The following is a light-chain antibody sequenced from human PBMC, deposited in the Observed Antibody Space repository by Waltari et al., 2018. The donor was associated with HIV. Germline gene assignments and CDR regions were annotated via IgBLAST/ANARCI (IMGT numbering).Light chain of an antibody. CDR2: MHN. CDR1: SSNIGSNI. J-gene: IGLJ3*02. V-gene: IGLV1-44*01. Sequence: QSLLTQPPSASGTPGQRVTISCSGSSSNIGSNIVNWYQQFPGTSPKFLIPMHNQRPSGVPDRFSGSKSGTSASLAISGLQSEDEADYYCATWDDSLSGWVFGGGTKLTVL. CDR3: ATWDDSLSGWV.